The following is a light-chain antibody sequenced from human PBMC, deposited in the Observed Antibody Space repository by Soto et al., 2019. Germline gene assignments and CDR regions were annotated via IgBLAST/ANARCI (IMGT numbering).Light chain of an antibody. Sequence: QSALTQPASVSGSPGQSITISCTGTSSDVGSYNYVSWYQQHPGKAPKLMIYDNNKRPSAIPDRFSGSKSGTSATLAITGLQTGDEADYYCGTWDSSLSAEVFGGGTKLTVL. CDR3: GTWDSSLSAEV. V-gene: IGLV1-51*01. J-gene: IGLJ2*01. CDR1: SSDVGSYNY. CDR2: DNN.